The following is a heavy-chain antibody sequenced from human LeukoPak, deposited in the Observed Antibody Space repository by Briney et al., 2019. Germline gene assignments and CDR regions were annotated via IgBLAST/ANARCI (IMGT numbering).Heavy chain of an antibody. D-gene: IGHD6-19*01. V-gene: IGHV1-69*04. CDR2: IIPILGIA. Sequence: GASVKVSCKASGGTFSSYAISWVRQAPGQGLEWMGRIIPILGIANYAQKFQGRVTMTTDTSTSTAYMELRSLRSDDTAVYYCARITASGWSYYYYGMDVWGQGTTVTVSS. CDR3: ARITASGWSYYYYGMDV. CDR1: GGTFSSYA. J-gene: IGHJ6*02.